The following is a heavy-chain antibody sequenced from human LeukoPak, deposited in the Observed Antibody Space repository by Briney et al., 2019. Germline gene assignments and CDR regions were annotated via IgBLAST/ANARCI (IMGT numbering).Heavy chain of an antibody. D-gene: IGHD3-10*01. J-gene: IGHJ4*02. CDR3: AKGGSVLWFGQLLPKYYFDY. CDR2: ISGSGSGGST. CDR1: GFTFSSYA. Sequence: SGGSLRLSCAASGFTFSSYAMSWVRQAPGKGQEWVSAISGSGSGGSTYYADSVKGRFTISRDNSKNTLYVQMSSLGAEDTAVYYCAKGGSVLWFGQLLPKYYFDYWGQGTLVTVSS. V-gene: IGHV3-23*01.